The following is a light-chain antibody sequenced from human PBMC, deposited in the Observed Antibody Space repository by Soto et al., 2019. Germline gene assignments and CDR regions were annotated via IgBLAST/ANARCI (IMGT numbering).Light chain of an antibody. V-gene: IGKV3-15*01. Sequence: EVVMTQSTATLSVSPGETATLSCRASQSVGSNLAWYQQKPGQAPRLLIYAASTRATGIPARFSGSGSGTEFTLTISSLQSEDFAVYYCQQYNNWSFGQGTRLEI. CDR2: AAS. CDR1: QSVGSN. J-gene: IGKJ5*01. CDR3: QQYNNWS.